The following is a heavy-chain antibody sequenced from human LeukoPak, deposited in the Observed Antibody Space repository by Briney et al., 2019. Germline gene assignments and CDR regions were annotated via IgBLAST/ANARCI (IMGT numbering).Heavy chain of an antibody. Sequence: PGGSLRLSCAGSGFTFSSYGMNWVRQAPGKGLEWISYITSDTRTIYYADSVRGRFTISRDNTKKSSYLQMNSLTADDTAVYYCARSVEGHFDYWGQGALVTVSS. V-gene: IGHV3-48*04. CDR3: ARSVEGHFDY. CDR1: GFTFSSYG. J-gene: IGHJ4*02. D-gene: IGHD1-1*01. CDR2: ITSDTRTI.